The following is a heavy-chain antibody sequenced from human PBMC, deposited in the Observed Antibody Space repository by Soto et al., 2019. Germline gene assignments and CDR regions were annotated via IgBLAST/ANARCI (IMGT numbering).Heavy chain of an antibody. D-gene: IGHD3-22*01. CDR3: ARDRHDSSGYSDY. CDR1: GGTFSSYT. J-gene: IGHJ4*02. V-gene: IGHV1-69*04. CDR2: IIPILGIA. Sequence: SVKVSCKASGGTFSSYTISWVRQAPGQGLEWMGRIIPILGIANYAQKFQGRVTITADKSTSTAYMELSSLRSEDTAVYYCARDRHDSSGYSDYWGQGTLVTVSS.